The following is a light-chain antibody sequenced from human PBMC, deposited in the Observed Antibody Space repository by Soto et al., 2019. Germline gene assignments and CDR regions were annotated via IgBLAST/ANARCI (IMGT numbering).Light chain of an antibody. V-gene: IGKV3-20*01. CDR1: QSVSSSY. CDR3: QQYGSSIT. CDR2: GAS. J-gene: IGKJ5*01. Sequence: EIVLTQSPGTLSLSPGERATLSCRASQSVSSSYLAWYQQKPDQAPRLLIYGASSRPTGIPDRLSGSVYGTDFTLTISRLEPEDFAVYYCQQYGSSITFGQGTRLEIK.